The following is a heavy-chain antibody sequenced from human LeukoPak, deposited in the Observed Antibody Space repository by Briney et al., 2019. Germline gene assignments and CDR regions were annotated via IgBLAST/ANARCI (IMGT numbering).Heavy chain of an antibody. Sequence: PGGSLRLSCAASGFTFSSCSMNWVRQAPGKGLEWVSSISSSSSYIFYADSVKGRFTVSRDNAKNSLYLQMNSLRAEDTAVYYCASILTGRTGVYYYFDLWGRGTLVTVSS. D-gene: IGHD3-9*01. V-gene: IGHV3-21*01. CDR2: ISSSSSYI. CDR3: ASILTGRTGVYYYFDL. CDR1: GFTFSSCS. J-gene: IGHJ2*01.